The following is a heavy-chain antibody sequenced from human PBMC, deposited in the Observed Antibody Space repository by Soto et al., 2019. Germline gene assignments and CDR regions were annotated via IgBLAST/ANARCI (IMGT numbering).Heavy chain of an antibody. CDR3: AAVVTTFDD. Sequence: DSVKVTCTVSGTRLSGLPMHWVRQAPGKGLEWMGSLDYEEGERSFAHRFQGRLTVTEDTSTDTAYMELSSLMSEDTAVYYCAAVVTTFDDWGEGTLVTVSS. CDR1: GTRLSGLP. CDR2: LDYEEGER. V-gene: IGHV1-24*01. D-gene: IGHD4-17*01. J-gene: IGHJ4*02.